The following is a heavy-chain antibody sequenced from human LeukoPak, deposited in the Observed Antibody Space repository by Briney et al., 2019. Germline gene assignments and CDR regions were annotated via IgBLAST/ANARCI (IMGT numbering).Heavy chain of an antibody. CDR2: ISDSGGFS. D-gene: IGHD3-10*01. CDR1: GFSFSTFS. Sequence: PGGSLRLSCAASGFSFSTFSMSWVRQASGKGLEGGSTISDSGGFSDYADSVKGRFTISRDNSKNTLYLQTNSMRAEDTALYYCEKKLFSGMGYYFDSWGQGTLVTVSS. J-gene: IGHJ4*02. CDR3: EKKLFSGMGYYFDS. V-gene: IGHV3-23*01.